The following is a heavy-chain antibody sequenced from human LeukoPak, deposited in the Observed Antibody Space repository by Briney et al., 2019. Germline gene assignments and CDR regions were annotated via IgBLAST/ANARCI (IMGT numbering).Heavy chain of an antibody. J-gene: IGHJ4*01. CDR3: TTDSYDL. CDR1: GFTFSNAW. CDR2: ILRKTDGGTT. Sequence: GGSLRLSCAASGFTFSNAWMSWVHQAPGKGLEWVGRILRKTDGGTTDYAAPVKGRFSISRDDSKNTLYLQMNSLKTEDTAVYYCTTDSYDLWGHGTLVLVSS. V-gene: IGHV3-15*01. D-gene: IGHD3/OR15-3a*01.